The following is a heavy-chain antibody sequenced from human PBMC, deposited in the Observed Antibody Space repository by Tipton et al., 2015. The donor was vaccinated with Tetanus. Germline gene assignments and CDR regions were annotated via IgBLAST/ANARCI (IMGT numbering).Heavy chain of an antibody. Sequence: TLSLTCAVYGGSFSGYYWSWIRQHPGKGLEWIGYIYYSGSTYYNPSLKSRVTISVDTSKNQFSLKLSSVTAADTAVYYCARGGLTPYEKDYWGQGTLVTVSS. CDR1: GGSFSGYY. CDR3: ARGGLTPYEKDY. CDR2: IYYSGST. J-gene: IGHJ4*02. V-gene: IGHV4-31*11. D-gene: IGHD3-3*01.